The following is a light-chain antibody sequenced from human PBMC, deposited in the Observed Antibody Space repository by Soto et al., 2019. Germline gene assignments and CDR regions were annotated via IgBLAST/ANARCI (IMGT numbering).Light chain of an antibody. J-gene: IGLJ2*01. Sequence: ALTQPPSASGSPGQSVTISCTGTSSDVGGYDYVSWYQQHPGKAPKLMIFEVNKRPSGVPDRFSGSKSGNTASLTVSGLQAEDEADYYCSSYAGSNNFVVFGGGTKLTVL. CDR2: EVN. V-gene: IGLV2-8*01. CDR3: SSYAGSNNFVV. CDR1: SSDVGGYDY.